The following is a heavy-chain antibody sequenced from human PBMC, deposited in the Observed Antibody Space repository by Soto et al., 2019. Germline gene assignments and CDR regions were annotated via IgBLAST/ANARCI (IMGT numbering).Heavy chain of an antibody. V-gene: IGHV3-48*03. Sequence: PGWSLRLSCTSSGFIFINYEMNWVRQAPGKGLEWVSYITPSATTMHYADSVKGRFTISRDDSKNTLYLQMNSLRAEDTAVYYCAKDGTAARPGSYFDYWGQGTLVTVSS. D-gene: IGHD6-6*01. CDR2: ITPSATTM. J-gene: IGHJ4*02. CDR1: GFIFINYE. CDR3: AKDGTAARPGSYFDY.